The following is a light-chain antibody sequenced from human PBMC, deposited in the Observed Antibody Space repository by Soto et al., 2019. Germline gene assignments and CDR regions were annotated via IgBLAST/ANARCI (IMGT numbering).Light chain of an antibody. CDR1: QTVSITY. J-gene: IGKJ1*01. V-gene: IGKV3-20*01. CDR3: QQYNNWPWT. CDR2: GAS. Sequence: PGEIATLSCRASQTVSITYLTWYQQKPGQAPRLLIFGASKRATGIPDRFSGSGSGRDFTLTISGLEPEDFAVYYCQQYNNWPWTFGQGTKVDIK.